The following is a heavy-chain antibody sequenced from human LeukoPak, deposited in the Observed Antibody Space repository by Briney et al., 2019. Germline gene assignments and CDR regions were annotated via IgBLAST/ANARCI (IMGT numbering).Heavy chain of an antibody. CDR1: GFIFSNYG. CDR2: IWYDGRTK. D-gene: IGHD5-12*01. J-gene: IGHJ4*02. V-gene: IGHV3-33*01. Sequence: GGSLRLSCEVSGFIFSNYGVHWVRQAPGKGLEWVALIWYDGRTKFHADSVKGRFTISRDNSANTLYLQMSSLRSEDTAVYYCAGGGDIVARAPFDYWGQGTLVTVSS. CDR3: AGGGDIVARAPFDY.